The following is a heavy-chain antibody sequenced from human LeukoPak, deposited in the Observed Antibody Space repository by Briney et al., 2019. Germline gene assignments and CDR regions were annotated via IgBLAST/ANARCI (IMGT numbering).Heavy chain of an antibody. V-gene: IGHV3-53*01. D-gene: IGHD3-3*01. CDR3: ARDLADFWSGYYDSFDY. Sequence: GGSLRLSCAASGFTVSNNYMSWVRQAPGKGLEWVSVIYSGGSTYYADSVKGRFTISRDNAKNTLYLQMNSLRAEDTAVYYCARDLADFWSGYYDSFDYWGQGTLVTVSS. CDR1: GFTVSNNY. J-gene: IGHJ4*02. CDR2: IYSGGST.